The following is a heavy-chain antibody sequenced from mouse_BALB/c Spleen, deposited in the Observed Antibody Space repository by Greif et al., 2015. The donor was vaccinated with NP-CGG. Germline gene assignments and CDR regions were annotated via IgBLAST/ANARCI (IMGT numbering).Heavy chain of an antibody. J-gene: IGHJ4*01. CDR2: ISYSGST. Sequence: EVMLVESGPSLVKPSQTLSLTCSVTGDSITSGYWNWIRKFPGNKLEYMGYISYSGSTYYNPSLKSRISITRDTSKNQYYLQLNSVTTEDTATYYCARYYGSSYDYAMDYWGQGTSVTVSS. CDR3: ARYYGSSYDYAMDY. CDR1: GDSITSGY. D-gene: IGHD1-1*01. V-gene: IGHV3-8*02.